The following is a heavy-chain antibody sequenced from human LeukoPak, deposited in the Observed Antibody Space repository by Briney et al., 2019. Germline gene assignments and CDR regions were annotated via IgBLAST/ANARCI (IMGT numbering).Heavy chain of an antibody. D-gene: IGHD2-8*02. CDR3: ATYRQVLLPFES. CDR2: ISGSDAGT. Sequence: GGSLRLSCAASGFTFNKYAMSWVRQALGKGLEWVSAISGSDAGTYYADSVKGRFTISRDNSKSTLSLQMNSLRAEDTAIYYCATYRQVLLPFESWGQGTLVTVSS. CDR1: GFTFNKYA. V-gene: IGHV3-23*01. J-gene: IGHJ4*02.